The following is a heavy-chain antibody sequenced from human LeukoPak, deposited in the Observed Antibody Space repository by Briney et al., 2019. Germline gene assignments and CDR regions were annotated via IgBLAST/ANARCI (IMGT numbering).Heavy chain of an antibody. CDR2: ISAYNGNT. CDR1: GYTFTSYG. Sequence: ASVKVSCKASGYTFTSYGISWVRQAPGQGLEWMGWISAYNGNTNYAQKLQGRVTMTTDTSTSTAYMELRSLRSDDTAAYYCARDSPLLVGATDAFDIWGQGTMVTVSS. V-gene: IGHV1-18*01. CDR3: ARDSPLLVGATDAFDI. J-gene: IGHJ3*02. D-gene: IGHD1-26*01.